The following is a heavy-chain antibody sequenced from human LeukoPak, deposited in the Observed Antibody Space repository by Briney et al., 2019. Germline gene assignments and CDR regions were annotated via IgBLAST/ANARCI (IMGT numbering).Heavy chain of an antibody. CDR3: ARDQNAFDY. Sequence: GGSLRLSCAASGFTVSRSYMNWVRQAPGKGLEWVSVIYSDGTTYYAESVKGRFTIFRDNSKNTLYLQMNSLRVEDTAVYYCARDQNAFDYWGQGTLVTVSS. J-gene: IGHJ4*02. CDR1: GFTVSRSY. V-gene: IGHV3-53*01. CDR2: IYSDGTT.